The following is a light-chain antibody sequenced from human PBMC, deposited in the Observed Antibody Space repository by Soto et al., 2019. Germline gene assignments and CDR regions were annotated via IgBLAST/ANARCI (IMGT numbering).Light chain of an antibody. CDR1: RSVGTF. CDR3: QQYSNSPPLT. J-gene: IGKJ4*01. V-gene: IGKV3-20*01. Sequence: ETVLTQSPGTLSLSPGESATLSCRASRSVGTFLAWYQQKPCQAPRPLIYVASTRATVIPDRFSGSGSGTDFTLTISRLEPEDFAVYYCQQYSNSPPLTFGGGTKVDIK. CDR2: VAS.